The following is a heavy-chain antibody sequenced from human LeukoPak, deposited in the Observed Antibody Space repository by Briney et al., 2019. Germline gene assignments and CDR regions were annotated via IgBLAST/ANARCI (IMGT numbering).Heavy chain of an antibody. Sequence: SETLSLTCTVSGGSISSYYWSWIRQPPGKGLEWIGYIYCSGSTNYNPSLMSRVTISGDTSKNQFSLKLGSVTAADTAVYYCARHVRYYDILTGLTSYYFDYWGQGTLVTVSS. CDR3: ARHVRYYDILTGLTSYYFDY. D-gene: IGHD3-9*01. J-gene: IGHJ4*02. CDR1: GGSISSYY. CDR2: IYCSGST. V-gene: IGHV4-59*08.